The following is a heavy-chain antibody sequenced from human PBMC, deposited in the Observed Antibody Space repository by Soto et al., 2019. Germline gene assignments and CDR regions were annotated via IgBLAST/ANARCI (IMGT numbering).Heavy chain of an antibody. V-gene: IGHV3-33*01. CDR1: GFTFSSYG. Sequence: QVQLVESGGCVGQPGRSLRLSCAASGFTFSSYGMHWVRQAPGKGLAWVAVIWYDGINKYYADSVKGRVTISRDNYKNTRYLQMNRMSAEDTAVDYCARAEHFARGSRSDCYYWGQGTLVTVSS. D-gene: IGHD1-26*01. CDR2: IWYDGINK. J-gene: IGHJ4*02. CDR3: ARAEHFARGSRSDCYY.